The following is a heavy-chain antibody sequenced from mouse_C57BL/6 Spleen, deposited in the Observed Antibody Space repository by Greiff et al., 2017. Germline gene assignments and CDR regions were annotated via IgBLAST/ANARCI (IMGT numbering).Heavy chain of an antibody. J-gene: IGHJ3*01. CDR3: ARADDVAWFAY. CDR1: GYAFSSSW. V-gene: IGHV1-82*01. CDR2: IYPGDGDT. Sequence: QVQLQQSGPELVKPGASVKISCKASGYAFSSSWMNWVKQRPGKGLEWIGRIYPGDGDTNYNGKFKGKATLTADKSSSTAYMQLSSLTSEDSAVYFCARADDVAWFAYWGQGTLVTVSA.